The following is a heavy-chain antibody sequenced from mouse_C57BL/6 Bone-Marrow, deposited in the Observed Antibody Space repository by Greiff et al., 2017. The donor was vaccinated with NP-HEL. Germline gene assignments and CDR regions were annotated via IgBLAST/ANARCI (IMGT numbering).Heavy chain of an antibody. J-gene: IGHJ3*01. CDR3: ARPLIYDGYYYFWFAY. D-gene: IGHD2-3*01. CDR2: ISSGGSYP. CDR1: GFTFSSYG. V-gene: IGHV5-6*01. Sequence: EVKLVESGGDLVKPGGSLKLSCAASGFTFSSYGMSWVRQTPDKRLEWVATISSGGSYPYYPDSVKGRFTISRDNAKNTLYLQMSSLKSEDTAMYYCARPLIYDGYYYFWFAYWGQGTLVTVSA.